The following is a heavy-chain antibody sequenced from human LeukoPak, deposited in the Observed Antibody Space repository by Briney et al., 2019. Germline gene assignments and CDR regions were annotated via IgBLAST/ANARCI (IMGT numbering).Heavy chain of an antibody. V-gene: IGHV1-18*01. Sequence: ASVKVSCKASGYTFTSYGISWVRQAPGQGLEWMGWISAYNGNTNYAQKLQGRVTMTTVTSTSTAYMELRSLRSDDTAVYYCARAPYYDSSVNWFDPWGQGTLVTVSS. CDR2: ISAYNGNT. CDR1: GYTFTSYG. CDR3: ARAPYYDSSVNWFDP. D-gene: IGHD3-22*01. J-gene: IGHJ5*02.